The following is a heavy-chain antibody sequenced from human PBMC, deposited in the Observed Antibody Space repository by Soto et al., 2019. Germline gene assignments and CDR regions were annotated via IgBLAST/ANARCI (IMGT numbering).Heavy chain of an antibody. CDR2: INHSGST. Sequence: SETLSLTCAVYGGSFSGYYWSWIRQPPGKGLEWIGEINHSGSTNYNPSLKSRVTISVDTSKNQFSLKLSSVTAADTAVYYCARFYDSSAFDYWGQGTLVTVSS. V-gene: IGHV4-34*01. CDR1: GGSFSGYY. D-gene: IGHD3-22*01. J-gene: IGHJ4*02. CDR3: ARFYDSSAFDY.